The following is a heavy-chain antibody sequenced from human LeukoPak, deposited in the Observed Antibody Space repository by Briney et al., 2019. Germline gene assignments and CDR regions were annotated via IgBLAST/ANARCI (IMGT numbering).Heavy chain of an antibody. CDR1: AGSISSYY. V-gene: IGHV4-59*08. D-gene: IGHD3-22*01. CDR3: ARHQHSVVVITTEVAFDI. J-gene: IGHJ3*02. CDR2: LYYSGST. Sequence: ETLPLTCPVSAGSISSYYWSWIRQPPRQGLEWIGYLYYSGSTNYNPSLKRRVTISVYTSKNQFSLKLSSVTAADTAVYYCARHQHSVVVITTEVAFDIWGQGTMVTVSS.